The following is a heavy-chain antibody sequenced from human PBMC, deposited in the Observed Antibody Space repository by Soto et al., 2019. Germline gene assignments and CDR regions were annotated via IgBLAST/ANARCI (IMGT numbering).Heavy chain of an antibody. V-gene: IGHV3-11*01. Sequence: QVRLVESGGGLVKPGGSLRLSCAASGFSFNVYCMAWVRQAPGKGLEWVSTIENCYMNTYYADSGKGRFTITRDNANGLIYLQMDSLRTDDTGVYYCARENLGKGDYWGPGAVVTVSS. D-gene: IGHD1-7*01. CDR3: ARENLGKGDY. CDR2: IENCYMNT. CDR1: GFSFNVYC. J-gene: IGHJ4*02.